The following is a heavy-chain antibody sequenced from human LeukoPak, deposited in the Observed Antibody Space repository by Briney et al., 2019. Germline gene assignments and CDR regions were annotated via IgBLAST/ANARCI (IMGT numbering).Heavy chain of an antibody. CDR1: GFTFSSYA. Sequence: GGSLRLFCAASGFTFSSYAMSWVRQAPGKGLEWISAITDSGGDTYYADSVKGRFTISRDNSKNALYLQMNSLRAEDTAVYYCAKGSRASRPYYFDYWGQGTLVTVSS. J-gene: IGHJ4*02. CDR2: ITDSGGDT. CDR3: AKGSRASRPYYFDY. V-gene: IGHV3-23*01. D-gene: IGHD6-6*01.